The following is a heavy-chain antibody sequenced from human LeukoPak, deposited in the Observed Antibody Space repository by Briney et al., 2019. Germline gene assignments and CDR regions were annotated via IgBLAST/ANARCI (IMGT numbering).Heavy chain of an antibody. CDR1: GGSISSGSYY. CDR2: IYTSGST. J-gene: IGHJ4*02. Sequence: PSQTLSLTCTVSGGSISSGSYYWRWIRQPAGKGLEWIGCIYTSGSTNYNPSLKSRVTISVDMSKNQFSLKLSSVTAADTAVYYCARELIEYYSDYWGQGTLVTVSS. D-gene: IGHD3-16*01. CDR3: ARELIEYYSDY. V-gene: IGHV4-61*02.